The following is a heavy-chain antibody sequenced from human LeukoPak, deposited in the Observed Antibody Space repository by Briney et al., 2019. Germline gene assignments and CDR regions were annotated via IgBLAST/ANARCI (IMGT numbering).Heavy chain of an antibody. V-gene: IGHV4-34*01. D-gene: IGHD3-10*01. J-gene: IGHJ4*01. CDR3: ARGDRLLWFGELGPFDY. CDR2: INHSGST. CDR1: GGSFSGYY. Sequence: SSETLSLTCAVYGGSFSGYYWSWIHQPPGKGLEWIGEINHSGSTNYNPSLKSRVTISVDTSKNQFSLKLSSVTAADTAVYYCARGDRLLWFGELGPFDYWGQGTLVTVSS.